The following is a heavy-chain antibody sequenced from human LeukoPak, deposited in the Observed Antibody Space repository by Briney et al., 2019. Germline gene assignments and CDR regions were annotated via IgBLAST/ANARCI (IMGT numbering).Heavy chain of an antibody. J-gene: IGHJ4*02. D-gene: IGHD5-12*01. CDR3: VRAATGYWVSTDY. CDR1: RFTFSSYG. V-gene: IGHV3-33*01. Sequence: PGRSLRLSCAASRFTFSSYGMHWVSQAPGKGLEWVAVIWYDGSNKYYADSVKGRFTISRDSSRNTLFLQMNSLRAEDTAVYYCVRAATGYWVSTDYWGQGTLVTVSS. CDR2: IWYDGSNK.